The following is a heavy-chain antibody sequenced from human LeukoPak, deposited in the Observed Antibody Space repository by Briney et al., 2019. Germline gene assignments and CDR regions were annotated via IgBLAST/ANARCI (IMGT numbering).Heavy chain of an antibody. CDR3: AKVRWGSDNALDS. CDR1: GFPFSDYG. CDR2: ISHDGSNK. Sequence: GTCLRLSCAASGFPFSDYGMYWVRQAPGKGLEWLAVISHDGSNKHYADSVKGRITISRDNSMNTLYLQMNSLTAEDTAVYYCAKVRWGSDNALDSWGQGTLVTGSS. V-gene: IGHV3-30*18. J-gene: IGHJ4*02. D-gene: IGHD3-16*01.